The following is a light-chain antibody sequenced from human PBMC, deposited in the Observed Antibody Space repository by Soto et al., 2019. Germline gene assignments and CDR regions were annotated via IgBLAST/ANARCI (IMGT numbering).Light chain of an antibody. CDR2: DAS. CDR1: QSVRNNY. J-gene: IGKJ5*01. CDR3: QQYGSSPPFT. V-gene: IGKV3-20*01. Sequence: EVVLTQSPGTLSLSPGERATLSCSASQSVRNNYLAWYQVRPGRAPRLLIYDASTKATAIPDRISGGGSGTDFTLTITGLEPEDLAVYYCQQYGSSPPFTFGQGTRLEIK.